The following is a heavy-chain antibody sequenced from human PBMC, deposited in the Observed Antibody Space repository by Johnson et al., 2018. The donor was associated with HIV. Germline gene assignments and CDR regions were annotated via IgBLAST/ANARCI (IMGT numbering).Heavy chain of an antibody. V-gene: IGHV3-20*04. CDR2: INWNGGST. D-gene: IGHD6-19*01. J-gene: IGHJ3*02. CDR1: GFTFDDYG. CDR3: ARDLGIAVAGQIGYDAFDI. Sequence: VQLVESGGGVVRPGGSLRLSCAASGFTFDDYGMSWVRQAPGKGLEWVSGINWNGGSTGYGDSVKGRFTISSDNAKNSLYLQMNSLRAEDTALYYCARDLGIAVAGQIGYDAFDIWGQGTMVTVSS.